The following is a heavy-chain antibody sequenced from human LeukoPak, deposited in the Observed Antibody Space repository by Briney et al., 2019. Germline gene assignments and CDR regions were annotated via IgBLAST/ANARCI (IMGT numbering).Heavy chain of an antibody. CDR3: AREPMITFGARRYFDY. Sequence: ASVKVSCMASGYTFTGYYMHWVRQAPGKGLEGMGGINPNSGGTNYAQKFQGRVTMTRDTSNSTAYMELSRLRSDDTAVYYCAREPMITFGARRYFDYWGQGTLVTVSS. V-gene: IGHV1-2*02. D-gene: IGHD3-16*01. CDR2: INPNSGGT. CDR1: GYTFTGYY. J-gene: IGHJ4*02.